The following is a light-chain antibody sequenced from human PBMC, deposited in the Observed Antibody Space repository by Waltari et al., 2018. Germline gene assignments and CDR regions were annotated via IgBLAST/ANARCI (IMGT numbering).Light chain of an antibody. Sequence: EIVLTQSPGTLSLHPGERATPSCRASQSVSRALAWYQQKPGQAPRLLIYGASSRATGIPDRFTGSGSGTDFSLTISSLESEDFAVYYCQHYVRLPVTFGQGTNVEIK. CDR1: QSVSRA. J-gene: IGKJ1*01. V-gene: IGKV3-20*01. CDR2: GAS. CDR3: QHYVRLPVT.